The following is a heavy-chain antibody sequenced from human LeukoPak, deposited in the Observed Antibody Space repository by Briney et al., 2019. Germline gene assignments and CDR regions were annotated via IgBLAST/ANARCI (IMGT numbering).Heavy chain of an antibody. J-gene: IGHJ4*02. CDR1: GFTFSVYA. V-gene: IGHV3-23*01. Sequence: PGGSLRLSCAASGFTFSVYAMSWVRQAPGKGLEWVSSISLGGGGTYYTNSVKGRFTISRENFKNTLYLEMNNLGAEDTALYYCAKGGQDFDFWGYDYWGQGNLVIVST. CDR2: ISLGGGGT. CDR3: AKGGQDFDFWGYDY. D-gene: IGHD3-3*01.